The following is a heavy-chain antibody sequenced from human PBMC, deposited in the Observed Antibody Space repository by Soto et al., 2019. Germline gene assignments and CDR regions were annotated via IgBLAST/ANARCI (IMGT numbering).Heavy chain of an antibody. V-gene: IGHV3-7*03. CDR1: GFTFSSYW. D-gene: IGHD3-22*01. CDR2: IKYDGSEK. CDR3: ASSPHKDSRPDY. Sequence: PVGFLRLSCAASGFTFSSYWMSWVRQAPGRGLEWMANIKYDGSEKYYVDSVKGRLTISRDNAKNSLYLQMNSLRAEDTAVYYCASSPHKDSRPDYWGQGTLVTVSS. J-gene: IGHJ4*02.